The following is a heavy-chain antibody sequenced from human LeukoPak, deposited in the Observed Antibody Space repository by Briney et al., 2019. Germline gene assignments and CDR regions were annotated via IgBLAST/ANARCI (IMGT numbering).Heavy chain of an antibody. CDR2: ISGSTTNI. D-gene: IGHD4-17*01. J-gene: IGHJ4*02. V-gene: IGHV3-21*01. CDR1: GFTFSSYS. CDR3: ARDVGDYGYYFDT. Sequence: GGSPRLSCAASGFTFSSYSMNWVRQAPGKGLEWVSSISGSTTNIHYVDSVKGRFTISRDNGKNSLYLQMNSLRAEDTAVYYCARDVGDYGYYFDTWGQGTLVTVSS.